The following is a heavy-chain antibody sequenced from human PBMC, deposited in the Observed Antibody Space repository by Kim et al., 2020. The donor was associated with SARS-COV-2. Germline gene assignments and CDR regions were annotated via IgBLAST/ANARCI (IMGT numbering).Heavy chain of an antibody. Sequence: YADSVQGRFTISRDNSKNTLYLQMNSLRAEDTAVYYCARIPAAGTTDDDSWGQGTLVTVSS. D-gene: IGHD6-13*01. J-gene: IGHJ4*02. CDR3: ARIPAAGTTDDDS. V-gene: IGHV3-30*01.